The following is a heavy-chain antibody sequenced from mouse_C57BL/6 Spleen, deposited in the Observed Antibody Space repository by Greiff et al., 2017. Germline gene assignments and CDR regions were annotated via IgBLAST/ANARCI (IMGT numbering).Heavy chain of an antibody. Sequence: QVQLQQSGAELARPGASVKLSCKASGYTFTSYGISWVKQRTGQGLEWIGEIYPRSGNTYYNEKFKGKATLTADKSSSTAYMELRSLTSEDSAVYFCASIYYGSSYEGWFAYWGQGTLVTVSA. V-gene: IGHV1-81*01. J-gene: IGHJ3*01. CDR3: ASIYYGSSYEGWFAY. CDR1: GYTFTSYG. D-gene: IGHD1-1*01. CDR2: IYPRSGNT.